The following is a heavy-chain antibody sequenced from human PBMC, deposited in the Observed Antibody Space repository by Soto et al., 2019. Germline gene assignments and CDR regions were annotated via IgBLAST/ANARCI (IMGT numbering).Heavy chain of an antibody. Sequence: EVHLVESGGGLVQPGRSLRLSCAASGFTFDDYAMHWVRQVPGKGLEWVSSISWNGGNIVYADSVKGRFTISRDSANNSLYLQMNSLKTEDTALYYCAKGAVTSIFAYFDYWGQGTLVTVSS. CDR3: AKGAVTSIFAYFDY. V-gene: IGHV3-9*01. CDR2: ISWNGGNI. CDR1: GFTFDDYA. J-gene: IGHJ4*02. D-gene: IGHD3-3*01.